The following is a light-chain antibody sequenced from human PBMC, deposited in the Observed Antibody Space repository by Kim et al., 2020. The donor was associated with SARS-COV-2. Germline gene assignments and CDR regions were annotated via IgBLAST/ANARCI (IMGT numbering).Light chain of an antibody. CDR2: WAS. J-gene: IGKJ1*01. Sequence: ATINCKSSQSLFHSSNNISHLVWDQQKPGQSPRLLVYWASIREFGVPDRFSGSESGTDFTLTISSLQAEDVAVYYCQQYFSPPWTFGQGTKVEIK. V-gene: IGKV4-1*01. CDR3: QQYFSPPWT. CDR1: QSLFHSSNNISH.